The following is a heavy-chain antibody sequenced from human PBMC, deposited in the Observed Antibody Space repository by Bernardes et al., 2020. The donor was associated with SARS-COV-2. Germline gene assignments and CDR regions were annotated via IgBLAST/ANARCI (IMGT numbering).Heavy chain of an antibody. CDR3: AKELAYGTTWRDYKYYFGMDV. V-gene: IGHV4-59*12. Sequence: SETLSLTCTVSGGSISSYYWSWIRQPPGKGLEWIGYIYYSGSTNYNPSLKSRVTISVDTSKNQFSLKLSSVTAADTAVYYCAKELAYGTTWRDYKYYFGMDVWGQGTTVTVSS. D-gene: IGHD2-8*01. CDR2: IYYSGST. J-gene: IGHJ6*02. CDR1: GGSISSYY.